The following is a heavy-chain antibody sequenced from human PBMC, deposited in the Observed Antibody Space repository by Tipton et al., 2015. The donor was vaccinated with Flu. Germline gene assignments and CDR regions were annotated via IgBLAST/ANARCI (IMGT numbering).Heavy chain of an antibody. CDR1: GSYV. V-gene: IGHV3-30-3*01. CDR3: VRGEYSSGWCDVFDV. Sequence: SLRLSCPTSGSYVMHWVRQAPGKGLEWVAAISQDGNSRYYADSVKGRFTISRDNSKDMVHLRMNSLRGEDTAVYYCVRGEYSSGWCDVFDVCDQGTMVTVSS. J-gene: IGHJ3*01. D-gene: IGHD6-19*01. CDR2: ISQDGNSR.